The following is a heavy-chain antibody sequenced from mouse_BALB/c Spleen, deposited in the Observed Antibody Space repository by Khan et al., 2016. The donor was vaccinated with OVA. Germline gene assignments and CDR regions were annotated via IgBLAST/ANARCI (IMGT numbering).Heavy chain of an antibody. CDR3: FIETAYFGSYESMDY. D-gene: IGHD2-10*01. V-gene: IGHV2-9*02. Sequence: QVQLKESGPGLVAPSQSLSVTCTVSGFSLTKYGVHWVRQPPGKGLEWLGVIWAGGSTNYNSALMSRLSIRKDNSRNQVFLKLNGLQTDDTARYYSFIETAYFGSYESMDYWGQGTSVTVSS. J-gene: IGHJ4*01. CDR2: IWAGGST. CDR1: GFSLTKYG.